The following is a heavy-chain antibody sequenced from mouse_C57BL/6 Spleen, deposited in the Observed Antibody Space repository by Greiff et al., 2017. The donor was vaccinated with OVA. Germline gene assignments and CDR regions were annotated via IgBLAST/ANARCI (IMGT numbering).Heavy chain of an antibody. V-gene: IGHV5-4*01. CDR2: ISDGGSYT. CDR3: ARDEPYGSSFYYFDY. CDR1: GFTFSSYA. J-gene: IGHJ2*01. D-gene: IGHD1-1*01. Sequence: DVQLVESGGGLVKPGGSLKLSCAASGFTFSSYAMSWVRQTPEKRLEWVATISDGGSYTYYPDNVKGRFTISRDHAKNNLYLQMSHLKSEDTAMYYGARDEPYGSSFYYFDYWGQGTTLTVSS.